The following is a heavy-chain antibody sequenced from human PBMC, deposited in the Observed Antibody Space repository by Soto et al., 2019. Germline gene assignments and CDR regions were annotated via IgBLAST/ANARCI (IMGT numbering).Heavy chain of an antibody. V-gene: IGHV3-23*01. CDR1: GFAFSSYA. J-gene: IGHJ4*02. CDR3: AKLLAQNFDN. CDR2: ISNAGST. Sequence: EVQLLESGGGLVQPGGSLRLSCAASGFAFSSYAMSWVRQAPGKGLEWVSTISNAGSTNHADSVKGRFTISRDNSKNTLYLQMNSLRAEDTAVYYCAKLLAQNFDNWGQGSLVTVSS.